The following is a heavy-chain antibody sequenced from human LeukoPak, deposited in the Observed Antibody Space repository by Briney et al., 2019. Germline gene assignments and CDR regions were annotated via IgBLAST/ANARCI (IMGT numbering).Heavy chain of an antibody. CDR2: INPNSGGT. V-gene: IGHV1-2*02. Sequence: ASVKVSCKASGYTFTGYYMHWVRQAPGQGLEWMGWINPNSGGTNYAKKFQGRVTMTRDTSISTAYMELSRLRSDDTAVYYCAREVTYYYDSSGYYSNYWGQGTLVTVSS. CDR3: AREVTYYYDSSGYYSNY. J-gene: IGHJ4*02. CDR1: GYTFTGYY. D-gene: IGHD3-22*01.